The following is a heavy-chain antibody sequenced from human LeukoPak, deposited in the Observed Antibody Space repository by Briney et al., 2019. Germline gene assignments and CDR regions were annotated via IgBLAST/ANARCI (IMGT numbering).Heavy chain of an antibody. J-gene: IGHJ5*02. D-gene: IGHD5-18*01. CDR2: IYYSGST. CDR3: ARLAKDLNTAMADGDDT. Sequence: PSETLSLTCTVSGGSLSSYYWSWIRQPPGKGLEWIGYIYYSGSTNYNPSLKSRVTISVDTSKNQFSLKLSSVTAADTAVYYCARLAKDLNTAMADGDDTWGQGTLVTVSS. CDR1: GGSLSSYY. V-gene: IGHV4-59*08.